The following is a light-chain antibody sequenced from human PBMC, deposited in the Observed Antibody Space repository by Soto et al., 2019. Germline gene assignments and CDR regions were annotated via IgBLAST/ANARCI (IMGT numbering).Light chain of an antibody. Sequence: NFMLTQPHSVSASPGKTVTISCTRSSGSIASNYVQWYQQLPGSSPTTVIYEDNQRPSGVPDRFSGSIDSSSNSASLTISGLKTEDEADYYCQSYDSSNQVFGGGTKVTVL. CDR1: SGSIASNY. J-gene: IGLJ3*02. CDR2: EDN. V-gene: IGLV6-57*01. CDR3: QSYDSSNQV.